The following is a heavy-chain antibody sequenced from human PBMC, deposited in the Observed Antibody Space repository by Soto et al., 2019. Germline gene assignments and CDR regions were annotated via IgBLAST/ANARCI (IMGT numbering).Heavy chain of an antibody. Sequence: GGSLRLSCAASGFTFSSYAMHWVRQAPGKGLEWVAVISYDGSNTYYADSVKGRFTISRDNSKNTLYLQMNSLRAEDTAVYYCARAQGYYYYGMDVWGQGTTVTVSS. CDR3: ARAQGYYYYGMDV. V-gene: IGHV3-30-3*01. CDR1: GFTFSSYA. CDR2: ISYDGSNT. J-gene: IGHJ6*02.